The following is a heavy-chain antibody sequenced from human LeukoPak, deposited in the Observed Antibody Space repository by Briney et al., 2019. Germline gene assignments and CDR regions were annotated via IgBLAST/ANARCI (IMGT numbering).Heavy chain of an antibody. V-gene: IGHV3-11*04. D-gene: IGHD3-10*01. CDR1: KFNLSDHY. CDR2: ISSSGSVK. Sequence: GGSLRLSCAASKFNLSDHYMSWIRQAPGKGLEWISYISSSGSVKYYGDSVWGRFTISRDNAKNSLYLQMKSLRDEDTAVYYCASDGSPYYYGSGSYSVTFDYWGQGTLVTVSS. J-gene: IGHJ4*02. CDR3: ASDGSPYYYGSGSYSVTFDY.